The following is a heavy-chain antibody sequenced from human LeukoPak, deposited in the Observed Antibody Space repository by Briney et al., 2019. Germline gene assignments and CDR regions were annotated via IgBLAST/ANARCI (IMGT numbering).Heavy chain of an antibody. D-gene: IGHD3-10*01. J-gene: IGHJ4*02. Sequence: GASVKVSCKASGYTFTSYGISWVRQAPGQGLEWMGWISAYNGNTNYAQKLQGRVTMTTDTSTSTAYMELRSLRSDDTAGYYCARXLWXXXXLPTSTDYWGQGTLVTVSS. CDR1: GYTFTSYG. CDR3: ARXLWXXXXLPTSTDY. V-gene: IGHV1-18*01. CDR2: ISAYNGNT.